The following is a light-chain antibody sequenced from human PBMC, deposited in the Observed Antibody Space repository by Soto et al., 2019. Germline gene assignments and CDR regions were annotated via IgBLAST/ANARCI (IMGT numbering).Light chain of an antibody. Sequence: DIQMTQSPSSLSASVGDRVTITCQASQDISNFLNWYQQKPGKAPKLLIYDASNLQTGVPSRFSGSGSGTDFPFTISSLQPEDSATYYCHQYDNVPQTFGQGTKLEIK. J-gene: IGKJ2*01. CDR1: QDISNF. CDR3: HQYDNVPQT. CDR2: DAS. V-gene: IGKV1-33*01.